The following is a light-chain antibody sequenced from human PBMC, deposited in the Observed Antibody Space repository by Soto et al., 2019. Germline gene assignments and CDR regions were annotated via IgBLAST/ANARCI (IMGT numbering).Light chain of an antibody. CDR2: GVT. J-gene: IGLJ3*02. V-gene: IGLV2-14*02. CDR3: TSYTSTSTGV. Sequence: QSVLTQPASVSGSPGQSITVSCTGTSSDVGSYDLVSWYQQHPGQAPKVMIYGVTKRPSGVSNRFSGSKSGNTASLTISGLQAEDEADYYCTSYTSTSTGVFGGGTKLTVL. CDR1: SSDVGSYDL.